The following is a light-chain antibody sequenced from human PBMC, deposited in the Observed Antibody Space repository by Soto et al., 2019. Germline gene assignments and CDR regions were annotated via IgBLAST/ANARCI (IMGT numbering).Light chain of an antibody. Sequence: QTVVTQEPSLTVSPGGTVTLTCASSTGAVTSGYYPNWFQQKPGQAPRALIYNTSNKHSWTPARFSGSLLGGKAALTLSGVQPEDEAEYYCLLYYGAAGVFSGGTKLTVL. CDR2: NTS. V-gene: IGLV7-43*01. J-gene: IGLJ2*01. CDR3: LLYYGAAGV. CDR1: TGAVTSGYY.